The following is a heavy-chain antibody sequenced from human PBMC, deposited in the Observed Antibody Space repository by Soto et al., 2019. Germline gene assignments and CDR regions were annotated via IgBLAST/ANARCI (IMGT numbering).Heavy chain of an antibody. CDR1: GGTFSSYA. V-gene: IGHV1-69*01. CDR3: ERDLHQSGDSSGYYSAFDI. J-gene: IGHJ3*02. Sequence: QVQLVQSGAEVKKPGSSVKISCKASGGTFSSYAISWVRQAPGQGLEWVGGIIPIFGTANYAQKFQGIVTITADESTSTAYMELSSLRSEDTAVYYCERDLHQSGDSSGYYSAFDIWGQGTMVTVSS. D-gene: IGHD3-22*01. CDR2: IIPIFGTA.